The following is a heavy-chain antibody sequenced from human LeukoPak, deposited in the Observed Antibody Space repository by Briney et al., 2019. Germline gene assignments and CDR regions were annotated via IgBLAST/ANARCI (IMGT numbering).Heavy chain of an antibody. Sequence: GGSLRLSCAASGFTFSSYSMNWVRQAPGKGLEWVSYISFSVNTKYYGDSVKGRFTISRDNVKNSLYLHMDSLRAEDTAVYYCARGAYSSGWAYFDHWGQGTLVTVSS. V-gene: IGHV3-48*04. J-gene: IGHJ4*02. CDR3: ARGAYSSGWAYFDH. CDR2: ISFSVNTK. D-gene: IGHD6-19*01. CDR1: GFTFSSYS.